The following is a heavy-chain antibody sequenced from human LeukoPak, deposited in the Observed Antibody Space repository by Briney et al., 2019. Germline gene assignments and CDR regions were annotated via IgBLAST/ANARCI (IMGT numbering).Heavy chain of an antibody. CDR2: INHSGST. D-gene: IGHD3-22*01. Sequence: SETLSLTCAVYGGSFSGYYWSWIRQPPGKGLEWIGEINHSGSTNYNPSLKSRVTISVDTSKNQFSLKLSSVTAADTAVYYCARADEYTYYYDSSGPYEGAFDIWGQGTMVTVSS. V-gene: IGHV4-34*01. CDR3: ARADEYTYYYDSSGPYEGAFDI. CDR1: GGSFSGYY. J-gene: IGHJ3*02.